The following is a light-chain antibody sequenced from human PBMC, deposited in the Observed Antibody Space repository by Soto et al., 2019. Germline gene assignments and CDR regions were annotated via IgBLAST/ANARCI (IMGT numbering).Light chain of an antibody. Sequence: SVQTQSPSASGSPGQSVTISCTGTSSDVGGYNYVSWYQQHPGKAPKLMIYEVTKRPSGVPDRFSGSKSGNTASLTVSGLQAEDEAVYYCSLYAGSNQAGLFRGGTKVTV. J-gene: IGLJ2*01. CDR1: SSDVGGYNY. V-gene: IGLV2-8*01. CDR3: SLYAGSNQAGL. CDR2: EVT.